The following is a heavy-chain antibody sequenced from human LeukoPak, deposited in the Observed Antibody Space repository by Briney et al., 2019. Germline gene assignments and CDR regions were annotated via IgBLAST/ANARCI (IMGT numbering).Heavy chain of an antibody. CDR3: ARSDYYYMDV. CDR2: IYYSGST. Sequence: SETLSLTCTVSGGSISSSSYYWGWIRQPPGKGLEWIGSIYYSGSTYYNPSLKSRVTISVDTSKNQFSLKLSSVTAADTAVYYCARSDYYYMDVWGKGTTVTVSS. J-gene: IGHJ6*03. V-gene: IGHV4-39*07. CDR1: GGSISSSSYY.